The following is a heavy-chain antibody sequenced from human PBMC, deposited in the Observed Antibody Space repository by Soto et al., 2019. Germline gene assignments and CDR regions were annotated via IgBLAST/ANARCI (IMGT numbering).Heavy chain of an antibody. D-gene: IGHD3-10*01. CDR3: ARDAVRGVITRLLDP. J-gene: IGHJ5*02. V-gene: IGHV1-58*02. Sequence: SVKVSCKASGFTFTSSAMQWVRQARGQRLEWIGWIVVGSGNTNYAQKFQERVTITRDMSTSTAYMELSSLRSEDTAVYYCARDAVRGVITRLLDPWGQGTLVTAPQ. CDR1: GFTFTSSA. CDR2: IVVGSGNT.